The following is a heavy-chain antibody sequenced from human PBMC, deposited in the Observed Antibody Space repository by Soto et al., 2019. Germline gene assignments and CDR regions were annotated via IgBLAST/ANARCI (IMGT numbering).Heavy chain of an antibody. Sequence: PSETLSLTCAVSGGSVSSSNWWSWVRQPPGKGLEWIGEIYYSASTNYSPSLKSRVTTSIDTSKNQFSLRLSSVTAADTAVYYCASQKLDVPAFFDYWGQGALVTVSS. D-gene: IGHD1-1*01. J-gene: IGHJ4*02. V-gene: IGHV4-4*02. CDR1: GGSVSSSNW. CDR3: ASQKLDVPAFFDY. CDR2: IYYSAST.